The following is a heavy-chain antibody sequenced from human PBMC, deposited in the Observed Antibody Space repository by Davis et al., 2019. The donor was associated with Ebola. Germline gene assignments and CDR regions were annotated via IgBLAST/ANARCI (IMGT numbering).Heavy chain of an antibody. D-gene: IGHD5-12*01. V-gene: IGHV3-30*03. J-gene: IGHJ2*01. CDR3: ARDYEQRGDWYFDF. CDR2: ISYDGSNK. CDR1: GFTFSSYG. Sequence: PGGSLRLSCAASGFTFSSYGMHWVRQAPGKGLEWVAVISYDGSNKYYADSVKGRFTISRDNSKNTLYLQMNSLRAEDTAVYYCARDYEQRGDWYFDFWGRGTLVTVSS.